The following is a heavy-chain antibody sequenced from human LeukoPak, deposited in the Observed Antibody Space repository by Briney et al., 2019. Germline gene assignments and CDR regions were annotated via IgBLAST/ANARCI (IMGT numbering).Heavy chain of an antibody. CDR1: GYTFSSYG. V-gene: IGHV1-18*01. D-gene: IGHD1-26*01. J-gene: IGHJ3*02. CDR2: ISAYNGNT. CDR3: ARGGGVGAPPEAFDI. Sequence: ASVKVSCKASGYTFSSYGISWVRQAPGQGLEWMGWISAYNGNTNYAQKLQGRVTMTTDTSASTAYMELSSLRSEDTAVYYCARGGGVGAPPEAFDIWGQGTMVTVSS.